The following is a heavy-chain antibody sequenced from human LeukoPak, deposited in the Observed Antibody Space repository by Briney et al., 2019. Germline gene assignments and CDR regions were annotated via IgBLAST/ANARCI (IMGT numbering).Heavy chain of an antibody. V-gene: IGHV4-59*01. CDR2: IYYSGST. CDR3: ARAAAAASRTFYFDY. Sequence: PSETLPLTCTVSGGSISSYYWSWIRQPPGKGLEWIGYIYYSGSTNYNPSLKSRVTISVDTSKNQFSLKLSSVTAADTAVYYCARAAAAASRTFYFDYWGQGTLVTVSS. D-gene: IGHD6-13*01. J-gene: IGHJ4*02. CDR1: GGSISSYY.